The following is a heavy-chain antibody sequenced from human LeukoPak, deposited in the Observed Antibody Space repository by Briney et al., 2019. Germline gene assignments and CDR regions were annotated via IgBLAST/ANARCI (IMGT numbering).Heavy chain of an antibody. J-gene: IGHJ5*02. CDR2: INPNSGGT. D-gene: IGHD5-12*01. CDR1: GYTFTVYY. CDR3: ARGWRGPDNWFDP. Sequence: ASVTVSCRASGYTFTVYYMHWVRQAPGQGLEWMGRINPNSGGTNYAQKFQGWVTMTRDTSISTAYMELSRLRSDDTAVYYCARGWRGPDNWFDPWGQGTLVTVSS. V-gene: IGHV1-2*04.